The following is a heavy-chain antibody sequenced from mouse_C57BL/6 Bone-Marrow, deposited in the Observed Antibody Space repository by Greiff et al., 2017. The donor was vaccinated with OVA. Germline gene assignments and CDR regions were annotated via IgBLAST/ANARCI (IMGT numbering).Heavy chain of an antibody. Sequence: VQLQQPGAELVMPGASVKLSCKASGYTFTSYWMHWVKQRPGQGLEWIGEIDPSDSYTNYNQKFKGKSTLTVDKSSSTAYMQLSSLTSEDSAVYYCERGVLLTVYYFVLWGRDTTHTVS. CDR3: ERGVLLTVYYFVL. CDR1: GYTFTSYW. V-gene: IGHV1-69*01. D-gene: IGHD2-12*01. CDR2: IDPSDSYT. J-gene: IGHJ2*01.